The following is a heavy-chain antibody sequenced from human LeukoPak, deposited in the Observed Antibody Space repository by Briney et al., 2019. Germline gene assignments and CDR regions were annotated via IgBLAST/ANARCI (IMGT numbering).Heavy chain of an antibody. J-gene: IGHJ4*02. CDR2: IKEDGSEK. CDR1: GFSFSSYW. Sequence: GGSLRLSCAASGFSFSSYWMSWVRQAPGKGLEWVANIKEDGSEKYYVGSVKGRFTISRDNVKNSLYLQMNSLRAEDTAVYFCARAAYNYYGSGRSDFDYWGQGTLVTVSS. D-gene: IGHD3-10*01. CDR3: ARAAYNYYGSGRSDFDY. V-gene: IGHV3-7*01.